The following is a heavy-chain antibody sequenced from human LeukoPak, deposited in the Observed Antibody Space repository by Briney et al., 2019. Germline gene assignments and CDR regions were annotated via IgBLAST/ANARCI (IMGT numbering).Heavy chain of an antibody. CDR1: GGTFSSYA. Sequence: SVKVSCKASGGTFSSYAISWVRQAPGQGLEWMGRIIPILGIANYAQKFQGRVTITAGKSTSTAYMELSSLRSEDTAVYYCARDTAMVTGWFDPWGQGTLVTVSS. CDR2: IIPILGIA. J-gene: IGHJ5*02. V-gene: IGHV1-69*04. D-gene: IGHD5-18*01. CDR3: ARDTAMVTGWFDP.